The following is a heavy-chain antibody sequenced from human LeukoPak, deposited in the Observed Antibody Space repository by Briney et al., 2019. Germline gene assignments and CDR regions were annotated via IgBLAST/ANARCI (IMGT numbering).Heavy chain of an antibody. CDR1: GGSINDYY. Sequence: PSETLSLTCTVSGGSINDYYWSWIRQPPGKGLEWIGYIYFSGSINYNPSLKSRVTMSIDTSKRYFSLRLTSVAASDTAIYYCARTDVQVWLWGQGTLVTVSS. CDR3: ARTDVQVWL. J-gene: IGHJ4*02. V-gene: IGHV4-59*01. CDR2: IYFSGSI. D-gene: IGHD5-12*01.